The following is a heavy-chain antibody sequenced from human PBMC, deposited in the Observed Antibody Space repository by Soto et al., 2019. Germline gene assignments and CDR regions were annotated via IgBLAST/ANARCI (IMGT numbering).Heavy chain of an antibody. Sequence: SETLSLTCAVYGGSFSGYYWSWIRQPPGKGLEWIGEINHSGSTNYNPSLKSRVTISVDTSKNQFSLKLSSVTAADTAVYYCARGPQWLRVRPFDYWGQGTLVTVSS. J-gene: IGHJ4*02. D-gene: IGHD6-19*01. CDR1: GGSFSGYY. CDR3: ARGPQWLRVRPFDY. CDR2: INHSGST. V-gene: IGHV4-34*01.